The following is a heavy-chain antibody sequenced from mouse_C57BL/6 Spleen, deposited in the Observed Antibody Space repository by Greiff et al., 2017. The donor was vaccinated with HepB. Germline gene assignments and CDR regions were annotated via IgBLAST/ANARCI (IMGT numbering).Heavy chain of an antibody. CDR1: GFNIKNTY. D-gene: IGHD1-1*01. CDR2: IDPANGNT. V-gene: IGHV14-3*01. J-gene: IGHJ2*01. Sequence: VQLQQSVAELVRPGASVKLSCTASGFNIKNTYMHWVKQRPEQGLEWVGRIDPANGNTKYAPKFQGKATITADTSSNTAYLQLSSRTSADTAIYYCARVPSDYYGSSFDYWGQGTTLTVSS. CDR3: ARVPSDYYGSSFDY.